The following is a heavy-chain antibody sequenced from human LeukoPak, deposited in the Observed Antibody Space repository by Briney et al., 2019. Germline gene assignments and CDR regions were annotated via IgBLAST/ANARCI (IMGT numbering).Heavy chain of an antibody. CDR3: AKDRYYYDSSGYYYAPSPFDC. CDR1: GFTFSSYA. D-gene: IGHD3-22*01. CDR2: ISGSGGST. Sequence: GGSLRLPCAASGFTFSSYAMSWVRQAPGKGLEWVSAISGSGGSTYYADSVKGRFTISRDNSKNTLYLQMNSLRAEDTAVYHCAKDRYYYDSSGYYYAPSPFDCWGQGTLVTVSS. J-gene: IGHJ4*02. V-gene: IGHV3-23*01.